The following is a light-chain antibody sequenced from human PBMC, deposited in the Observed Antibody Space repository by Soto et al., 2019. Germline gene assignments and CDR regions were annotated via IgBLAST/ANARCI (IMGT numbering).Light chain of an antibody. CDR1: HNILYSSDNKNY. Sequence: DIVLTQSPDALAVSLGERATINCKSIHNILYSSDNKNYLSWYQQRPGQPPKLLFYWASTRESGGPAAFSGSGSGTNFSLTTTSLQADDVVAYYCQQYYSASPTFGQGTKVDIK. V-gene: IGKV4-1*01. CDR3: QQYYSASPT. CDR2: WAS. J-gene: IGKJ1*01.